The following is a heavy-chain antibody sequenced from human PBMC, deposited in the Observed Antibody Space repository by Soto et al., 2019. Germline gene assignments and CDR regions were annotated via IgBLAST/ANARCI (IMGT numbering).Heavy chain of an antibody. D-gene: IGHD3-16*01. J-gene: IGHJ4*02. CDR2: ISSGDSTI. CDR3: ASLSGGDYVDY. V-gene: IGHV3-11*01. CDR1: GFTFSDSY. Sequence: QVQLVESGGGLVKPGGSLRLSWAASGFTFSDSYMSWFRRAPGKGLEWVSYISSGDSTIYYADSVKGRFTISRDNAKNSLYLQMNSLGAEDTAVYYCASLSGGDYVDYWGQGSLVTVYS.